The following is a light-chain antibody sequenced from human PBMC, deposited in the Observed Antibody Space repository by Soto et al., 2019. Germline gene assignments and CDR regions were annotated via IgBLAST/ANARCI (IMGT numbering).Light chain of an antibody. CDR1: QAIANY. CDR3: QKYNSAPLT. Sequence: DIQMTQSPSSLSASVGDRVTITCRASQAIANYLAWYQQKPGKVPKLLIYGASTLQSGVPSRFSGSRSGTDFTLTITSLQPEDAATYYCQKYNSAPLTFGPGTKVDIK. CDR2: GAS. V-gene: IGKV1-27*01. J-gene: IGKJ3*01.